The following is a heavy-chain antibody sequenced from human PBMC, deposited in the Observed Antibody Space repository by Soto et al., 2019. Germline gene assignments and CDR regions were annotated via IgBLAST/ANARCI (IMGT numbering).Heavy chain of an antibody. CDR2: NSCNSGTI. V-gene: IGHV3-9*01. D-gene: IGHD1-1*01. Sequence: EVQLVESGGGLVQHGRSLRLSCAASGFTFDDYAMHWVRQAPGKALEWVSGNSCNSGTIDSADSVKGRFTIFRDHAKKSLCLQMNSLRAEDTALYYCAKDRQGVLGTGTNVAFDIWGQGTMVTVSA. CDR1: GFTFDDYA. J-gene: IGHJ3*02. CDR3: AKDRQGVLGTGTNVAFDI.